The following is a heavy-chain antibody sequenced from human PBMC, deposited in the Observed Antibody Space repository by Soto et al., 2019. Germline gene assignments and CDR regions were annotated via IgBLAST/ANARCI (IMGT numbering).Heavy chain of an antibody. Sequence: SETLSLTCTVSRGSISTYYWSWIRQPPGKGLECIGYIYYNGNTNYNPSLKSRVTISVDTSKNQFTLKLSSVTAADTAVYYCARAFGRQYYYYYGMDVWGQGTTVTVSS. V-gene: IGHV4-59*08. CDR1: RGSISTYY. D-gene: IGHD3-3*01. CDR2: IYYNGNT. CDR3: ARAFGRQYYYYYGMDV. J-gene: IGHJ6*02.